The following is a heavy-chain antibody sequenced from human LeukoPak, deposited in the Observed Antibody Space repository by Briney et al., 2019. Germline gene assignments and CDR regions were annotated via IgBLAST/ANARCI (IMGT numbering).Heavy chain of an antibody. Sequence: PGGSLRLSCAASGLTFSTYWMHWVRQAPGKGLVWVSRINRDGRSTSYADSVKGRFTISRDNAKNTLYLQMNSLRAEDTAVYYCARDRETYYDILTGYYTLGDAFDIWGQGTMVTVSS. CDR1: GLTFSTYW. V-gene: IGHV3-74*01. CDR2: INRDGRST. D-gene: IGHD3-9*01. J-gene: IGHJ3*02. CDR3: ARDRETYYDILTGYYTLGDAFDI.